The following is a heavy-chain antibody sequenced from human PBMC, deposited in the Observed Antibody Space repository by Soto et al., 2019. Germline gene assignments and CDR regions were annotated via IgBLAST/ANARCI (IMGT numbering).Heavy chain of an antibody. CDR3: ARGASSGWYPYYFDY. Sequence: SETLSLTCTVSGCSISSYYWSWIRQPPGKGLEWIGYIYYSGSTNYNPSLKSRVTISVDTSKNQFSLKLSSVTAADTAVYYCARGASSGWYPYYFDYWGQGTLVTVSS. J-gene: IGHJ4*02. D-gene: IGHD6-19*01. CDR1: GCSISSYY. CDR2: IYYSGST. V-gene: IGHV4-59*01.